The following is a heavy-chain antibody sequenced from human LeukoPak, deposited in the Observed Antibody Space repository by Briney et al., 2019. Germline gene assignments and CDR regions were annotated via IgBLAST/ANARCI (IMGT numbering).Heavy chain of an antibody. J-gene: IGHJ4*02. V-gene: IGHV4-39*01. CDR3: ARHSGVAVAGTGLSEFDY. D-gene: IGHD6-19*01. CDR1: GGSISSSSYY. Sequence: SETLSLTCTVSGGSISSSSYYWGWIRQPPGKGLEWIGSIYYSGSTYYNPSLKSRVTISVDTSKNQFSLKLSSVTAADTAVYYCARHSGVAVAGTGLSEFDYWGQGTLVTVSS. CDR2: IYYSGST.